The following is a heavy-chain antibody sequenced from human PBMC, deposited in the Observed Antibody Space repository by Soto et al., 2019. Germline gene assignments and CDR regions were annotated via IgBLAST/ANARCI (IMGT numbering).Heavy chain of an antibody. CDR1: GYTFTSYG. CDR2: ISAYNGNT. V-gene: IGHV1-18*01. CDR3: ARGVIVVVPAANYCFDP. D-gene: IGHD2-2*01. J-gene: IGHJ5*02. Sequence: ASVKVSCKASGYTFTSYGISWVRQAPGQGLEWMGWISAYNGNTNYAQKLQGRVTMTTDTSTSTAYMELRSLRSDDTAVYYCARGVIVVVPAANYCFDPWGQGTLVTVSS.